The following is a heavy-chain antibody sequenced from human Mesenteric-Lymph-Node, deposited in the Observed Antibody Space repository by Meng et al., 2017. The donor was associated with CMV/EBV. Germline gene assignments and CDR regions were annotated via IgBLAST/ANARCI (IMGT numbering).Heavy chain of an antibody. CDR1: GYAFTGYF. D-gene: IGHD3-10*01. Sequence: ASVKVSCKASGYAFTGYFMHWVRQAPGQGLEWMGWISSNSGATSYAQKFQGRVTLTRDTSISTGCMELSSLTSDDTAVYYCARGVGSSWFDPWGQGTLVTVSS. CDR3: ARGVGSSWFDP. V-gene: IGHV1-2*02. J-gene: IGHJ5*02. CDR2: ISSNSGAT.